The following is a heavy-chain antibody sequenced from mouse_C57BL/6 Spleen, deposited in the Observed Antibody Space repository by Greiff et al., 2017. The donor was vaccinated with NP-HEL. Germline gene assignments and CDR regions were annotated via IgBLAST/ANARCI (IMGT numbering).Heavy chain of an antibody. CDR1: GFTFSSYA. D-gene: IGHD1-3*01. V-gene: IGHV5-4*01. Sequence: EVQVVESGGGLVKPGGSLKLSCAASGFTFSSYAMSWVRQTPEKRLEWVATISDGGSYTYYPDNVKGRFTISRDNAKINLYLQMSHLKSEDTAMYYCARALNSYAMDYWGQGTSVTVAS. J-gene: IGHJ4*01. CDR3: ARALNSYAMDY. CDR2: ISDGGSYT.